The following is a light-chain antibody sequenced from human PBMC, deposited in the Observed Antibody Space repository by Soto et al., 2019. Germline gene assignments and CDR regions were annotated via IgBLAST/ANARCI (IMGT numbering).Light chain of an antibody. Sequence: QSVLTQPASVSGSPGQSITISCTGTSRDVGGYNYVSWYQQHPGKAPKLIIYEVSNRPSGVSNRFSGSKSVNTASLTISGLQAEDEADYYCSSYTSSNTLVFGGGTKVTVL. J-gene: IGLJ2*01. CDR3: SSYTSSNTLV. V-gene: IGLV2-14*01. CDR2: EVS. CDR1: SRDVGGYNY.